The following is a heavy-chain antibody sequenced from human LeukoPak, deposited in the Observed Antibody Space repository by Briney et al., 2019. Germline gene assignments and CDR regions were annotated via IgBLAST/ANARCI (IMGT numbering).Heavy chain of an antibody. J-gene: IGHJ4*02. D-gene: IGHD6-19*01. CDR3: ARGGGAVAKPPLDY. CDR1: GFTFSSYW. CDR2: IKDDGSKN. V-gene: IGHV3-7*01. Sequence: GGSLRLSCATSGFTFSSYWMNWVRQAPGKGLEWVASIKDDGSKNYYLDSVKDRFSISRDNANNLLYLQMNSLRAEDTAVYYCARGGGAVAKPPLDYWGQGTLVTVSS.